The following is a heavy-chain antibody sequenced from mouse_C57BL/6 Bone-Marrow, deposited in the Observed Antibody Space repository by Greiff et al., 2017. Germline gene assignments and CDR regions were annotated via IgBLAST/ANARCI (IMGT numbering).Heavy chain of an antibody. CDR3: ARDEMVTTDWYFDV. J-gene: IGHJ1*03. CDR2: ISDGGSYT. CDR1: GFTFSSYA. Sequence: EVQRVESGGGLVKPGGSLKLSCAASGFTFSSYAMSWVRQTPEKRLEWVATISDGGSYTYYPDNVKGRFTISRDNAKNNLYLQMSHLKSEDTAMYYCARDEMVTTDWYFDVWGTGTTVTVSS. V-gene: IGHV5-4*01. D-gene: IGHD2-2*01.